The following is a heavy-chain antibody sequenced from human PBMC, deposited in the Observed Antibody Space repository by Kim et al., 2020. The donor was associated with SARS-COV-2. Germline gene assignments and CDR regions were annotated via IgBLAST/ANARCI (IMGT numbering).Heavy chain of an antibody. CDR3: ARAELNYYYYGMDV. CDR1: GGSVSSGSYY. J-gene: IGHJ6*02. V-gene: IGHV4-61*01. Sequence: SETLSLTCTVSGGSVSSGSYYWSWIRQPPGKGLEWIGYIYYSGSTNYNPSLKSRVTISVDTSKNQFSLKLSSVTAADTAVYYCARAELNYYYYGMDVWGQGTTVTVSS. CDR2: IYYSGST.